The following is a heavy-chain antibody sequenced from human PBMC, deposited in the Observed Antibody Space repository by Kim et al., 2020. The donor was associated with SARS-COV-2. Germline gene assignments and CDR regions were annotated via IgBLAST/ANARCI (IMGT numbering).Heavy chain of an antibody. J-gene: IGHJ4*02. Sequence: ADSVKSRFPISRDNSKNTLYLQMSSLRAEDTAVYYCVKVGWSSSSYFDYWGQGTLVTVSS. V-gene: IGHV3-64D*06. D-gene: IGHD6-6*01. CDR3: VKVGWSSSSYFDY.